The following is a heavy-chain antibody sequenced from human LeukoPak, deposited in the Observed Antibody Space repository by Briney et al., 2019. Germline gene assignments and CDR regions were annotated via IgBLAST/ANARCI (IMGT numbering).Heavy chain of an antibody. CDR2: IYTNGTT. V-gene: IGHV4-4*07. CDR1: GGSVRNYY. CDR3: AKEDIVVVTKYIHYGMDV. D-gene: IGHD2-15*01. J-gene: IGHJ6*02. Sequence: PSETLSLTCIVSGGSVRNYYWTWIRQPARKGLQWIGRIYTNGTTNYSPSLKSRVTMSVDMSKNQFSLKLTSVTAADTAVYYCAKEDIVVVTKYIHYGMDVWGQGTTVTVSS.